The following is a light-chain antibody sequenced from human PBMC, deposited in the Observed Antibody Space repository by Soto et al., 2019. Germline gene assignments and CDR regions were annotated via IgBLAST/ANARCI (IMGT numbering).Light chain of an antibody. CDR1: QSVSSD. CDR3: QQYAGTPIT. Sequence: EIVLTQSPGTLSLSPGERATLSCRASQSVSSDLAWHHQKPGQAPRLLIYGASTRATGIPARFSGSGSGTDFTLTIRRLEPEDFALYYCQQYAGTPITFGQGTRLEIK. J-gene: IGKJ5*01. V-gene: IGKV3-20*01. CDR2: GAS.